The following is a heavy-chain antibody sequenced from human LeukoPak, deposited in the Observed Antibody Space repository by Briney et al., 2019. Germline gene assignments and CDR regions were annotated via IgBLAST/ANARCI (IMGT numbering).Heavy chain of an antibody. CDR3: ARDKDLGAVAGTFDY. CDR2: ISAYNGHT. CDR1: GYTFSTSG. V-gene: IGHV1-18*01. D-gene: IGHD6-19*01. J-gene: IGHJ4*02. Sequence: GASVKVSCKASGYTFSTSGISWVRQAPGQGLEWMGWISAYNGHTNYAQKFQGRVTMTTDTSTSTAYMELTSLTSDDTAVYYCARDKDLGAVAGTFDYWGQGTLVTVSS.